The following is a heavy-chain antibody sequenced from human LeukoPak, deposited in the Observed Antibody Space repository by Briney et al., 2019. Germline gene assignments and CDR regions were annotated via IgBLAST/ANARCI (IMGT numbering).Heavy chain of an antibody. V-gene: IGHV4-38-2*02. CDR3: ASYQMAGADFDY. CDR2: IYHSGST. CDR1: GYSISSGYY. J-gene: IGHJ4*02. D-gene: IGHD6-19*01. Sequence: PSETLSLTCTVSGYSISSGYYWGWIRQPPGKGLEWIGSIYHSGSTYYNPSLKSRVTISVDTSENQFSLKLSSVTAADTAVYYCASYQMAGADFDYWGQGTLVTVSS.